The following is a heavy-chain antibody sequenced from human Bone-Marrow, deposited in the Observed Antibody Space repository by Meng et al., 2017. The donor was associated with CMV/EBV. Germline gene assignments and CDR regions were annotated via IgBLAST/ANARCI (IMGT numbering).Heavy chain of an antibody. CDR1: GFTFSSYE. D-gene: IGHD6-6*01. CDR3: ARAQSSRKTFDY. J-gene: IGHJ4*02. CDR2: IGSTGITI. V-gene: IGHV3-48*03. Sequence: GESLKISCAASGFTFSSYEMSWIRQAPGKGLEWVSYIGSTGITIYYADSVKGRFTISRDNAKNSLYLQMNSLRAEDTAVYYCARAQSSRKTFDYWGQGTLVTVSS.